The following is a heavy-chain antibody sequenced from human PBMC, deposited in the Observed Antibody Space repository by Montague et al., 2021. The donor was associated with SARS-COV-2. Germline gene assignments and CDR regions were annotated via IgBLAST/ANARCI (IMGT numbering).Heavy chain of an antibody. Sequence: SLRLSCAASGFTFSSYAMSWVRQAPGKGLEWVSAISGSGGSTYYADSVKGRFTISRDNSKNTLYLQMNNLRAEDTAVYYCARARGALKIGSYLDEYWGQGTLVTVSS. CDR1: GFTFSSYA. J-gene: IGHJ4*02. V-gene: IGHV3-23*01. CDR3: ARARGALKIGSYLDEY. CDR2: ISGSGGST. D-gene: IGHD1-26*01.